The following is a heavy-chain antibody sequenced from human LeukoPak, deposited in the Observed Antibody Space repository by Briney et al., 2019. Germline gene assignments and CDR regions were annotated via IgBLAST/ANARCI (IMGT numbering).Heavy chain of an antibody. Sequence: GASVKVSCKASGGTFSSYAISWVRQAPGQGLEWMGRTIPIFGIANYAQKFQGRVTITADKSTSTAYMELSSLRSEDTAAYYCARGYCSGGSCYSGDYWGQGTLVTVSS. V-gene: IGHV1-69*04. D-gene: IGHD2-15*01. CDR1: GGTFSSYA. J-gene: IGHJ4*02. CDR3: ARGYCSGGSCYSGDY. CDR2: TIPIFGIA.